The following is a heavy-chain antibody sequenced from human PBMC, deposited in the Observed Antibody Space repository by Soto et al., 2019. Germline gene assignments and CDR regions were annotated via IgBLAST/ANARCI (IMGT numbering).Heavy chain of an antibody. Sequence: ASVKVSCKASGYTFTSYGISWVRQAPGQGLEWMGWISAYNGNTNYAQKLQGRVTMTTDTSTSTAYMELRSLRSDDTAVYYCARHGIVVVDERVNWFDPWGQGTLVTVSS. CDR1: GYTFTSYG. J-gene: IGHJ5*02. CDR3: ARHGIVVVDERVNWFDP. CDR2: ISAYNGNT. D-gene: IGHD2-15*01. V-gene: IGHV1-18*01.